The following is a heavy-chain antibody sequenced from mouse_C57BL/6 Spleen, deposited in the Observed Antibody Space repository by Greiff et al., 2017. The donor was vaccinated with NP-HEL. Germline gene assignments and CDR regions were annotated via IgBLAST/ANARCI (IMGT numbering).Heavy chain of an antibody. CDR2: IRNKANGYST. J-gene: IGHJ3*01. CDR1: GFTFTDYY. Sequence: EVQVVESGGGLVQPGGSLSLSCAASGFTFTDYYMSWVRQPPGKALEWLGFIRNKANGYSTEYSAAVKGRFTISRENSQNILYLQMNALRAEDSATYYCARSLPFSYDGGFAYWGQGTLVTVAA. CDR3: ARSLPFSYDGGFAY. V-gene: IGHV7-3*01. D-gene: IGHD2-12*01.